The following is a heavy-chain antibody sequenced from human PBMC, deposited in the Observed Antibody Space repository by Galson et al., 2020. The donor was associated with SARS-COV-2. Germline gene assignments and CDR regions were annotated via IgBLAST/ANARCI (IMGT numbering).Heavy chain of an antibody. CDR1: GSTFTSYG. V-gene: IGHV1-18*04. Sequence: ASVTVSCKASGSTFTSYGTSWVRQAPGQGLEWMGWTSAYNDNTNSAQKLQGRVTITTDTSTSTAYMELRSLRADYTAVYYCARAIRPYYDILTGFHYGMDVWGQGTTVTVSS. CDR3: ARAIRPYYDILTGFHYGMDV. D-gene: IGHD3-9*01. J-gene: IGHJ6*02. CDR2: TSAYNDNT.